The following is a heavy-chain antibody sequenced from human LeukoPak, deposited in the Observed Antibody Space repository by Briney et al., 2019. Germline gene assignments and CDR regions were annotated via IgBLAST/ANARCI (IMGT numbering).Heavy chain of an antibody. CDR3: AREGITIFGVVIIEDYFDY. CDR2: IKDDGSEK. Sequence: GGSLRLSCAGSGFTFSSHWMNWVRQAPGKGLEWVASIKDDGSEKHFLDSVNGRFAISRDNAKNSLYLQMSSLRAEDTAVYYCAREGITIFGVVIIEDYFDYWGQGTLVTVSS. V-gene: IGHV3-7*01. J-gene: IGHJ4*02. D-gene: IGHD3-3*01. CDR1: GFTFSSHW.